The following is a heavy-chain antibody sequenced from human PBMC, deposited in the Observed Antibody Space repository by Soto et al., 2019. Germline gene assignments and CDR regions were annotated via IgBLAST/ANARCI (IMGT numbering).Heavy chain of an antibody. CDR3: ARDFSYYYDSSGYNGHGY. D-gene: IGHD3-22*01. Sequence: GGSLRLSCAASGFTFSSYAMHWVRQAPGKGLEWVAVISYDGSNKYYADSVKGRFTISRDNSKNTLYLQMNSLRAEDTAVYYCARDFSYYYDSSGYNGHGYWGQGTLVTVSS. CDR1: GFTFSSYA. V-gene: IGHV3-30-3*01. J-gene: IGHJ4*02. CDR2: ISYDGSNK.